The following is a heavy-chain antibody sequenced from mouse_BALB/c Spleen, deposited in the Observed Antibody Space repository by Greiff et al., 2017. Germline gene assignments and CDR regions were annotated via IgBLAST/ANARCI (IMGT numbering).Heavy chain of an antibody. J-gene: IGHJ4*01. CDR1: GFDFSRYW. V-gene: IGHV4-1*02. D-gene: IGHD1-2*01. CDR3: ARLHYYGYGAMDY. CDR2: INPDSSTI. Sequence: EVKLLESGGGLVQPGGSLKLSCAASGFDFSRYWMSWVRQAPGKGLEWIGEINPDSSTINYTPSLKDKFIISRDNAKNTLYLQMSKVRSEDTALYYCARLHYYGYGAMDYWGQGTSVTVSS.